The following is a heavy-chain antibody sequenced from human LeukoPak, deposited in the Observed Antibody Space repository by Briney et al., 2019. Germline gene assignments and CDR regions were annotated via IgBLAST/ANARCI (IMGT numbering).Heavy chain of an antibody. Sequence: PGGSLRLSCAASGFTFSDYYMSWIRQAPGKGLEWVSYISGSSNDINYADSVKGRFTVSRDNTKNSLFLQMNSLRVEDTAVYYCAKVLRGYRSDYFWGQGTLVTVSS. D-gene: IGHD5-18*01. CDR3: AKVLRGYRSDYF. J-gene: IGHJ4*02. CDR2: ISGSSNDI. V-gene: IGHV3-11*06. CDR1: GFTFSDYY.